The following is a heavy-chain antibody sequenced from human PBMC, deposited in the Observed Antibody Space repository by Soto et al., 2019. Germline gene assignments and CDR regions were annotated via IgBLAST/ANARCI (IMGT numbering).Heavy chain of an antibody. D-gene: IGHD2-2*01. V-gene: IGHV5-51*01. CDR1: GYSFTSYW. CDR2: IYPGDSDT. J-gene: IGHJ6*03. CDR3: ARQSVVVVPAPSAPSYYYMDV. Sequence: GESLKISCKGSGYSFTSYWIGWVRQMPGKGLEWMGIIYPGDSDTRYSPSFQGQVTISADKSISTAYLQRSSLKASDTAMYYWARQSVVVVPAPSAPSYYYMDVGGKGPPVPAPS.